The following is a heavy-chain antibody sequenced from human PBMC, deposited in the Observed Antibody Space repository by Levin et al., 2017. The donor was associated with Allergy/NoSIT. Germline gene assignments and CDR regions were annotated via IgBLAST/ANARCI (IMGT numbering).Heavy chain of an antibody. CDR1: GFTFSNAW. Sequence: GGSLRLSCAASGFTFSNAWMSWVRQAPGKGLEWVGRIKSKTDGGTTDYAAPVKGRFTISRDDSKNTLYLQMNSLKTEDTAVYYCTTVKYYYGSGSYSFHNYYYYYMDVWGKGTTVTVSS. CDR2: IKSKTDGGTT. J-gene: IGHJ6*03. V-gene: IGHV3-15*01. CDR3: TTVKYYYGSGSYSFHNYYYYYMDV. D-gene: IGHD3-10*01.